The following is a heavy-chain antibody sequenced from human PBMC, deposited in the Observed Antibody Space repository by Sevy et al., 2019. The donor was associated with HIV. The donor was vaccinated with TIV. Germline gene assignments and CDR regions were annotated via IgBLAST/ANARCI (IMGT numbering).Heavy chain of an antibody. CDR1: GFTLDDNG. Sequence: GGSLRLSCAASGFTLDDNGVIWVRQAPGKGLEWVSGINWNGGNIDYADSVKGRFTISRDRAKNSLYLQMDSLRAEDTAFYYCARVGGDYGGNSVGFDYWGQGTLVTVSS. V-gene: IGHV3-20*04. J-gene: IGHJ4*02. D-gene: IGHD4-17*01. CDR3: ARVGGDYGGNSVGFDY. CDR2: INWNGGNI.